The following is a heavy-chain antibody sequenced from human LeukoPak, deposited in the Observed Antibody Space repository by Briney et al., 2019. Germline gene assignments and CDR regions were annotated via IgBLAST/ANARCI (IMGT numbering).Heavy chain of an antibody. CDR3: ARRALELPPGFDY. D-gene: IGHD1-7*01. CDR1: GYSFTSYW. V-gene: IGHV5-51*01. J-gene: IGHJ4*02. CDR2: IYPGDSDT. Sequence: GESLQISCQGSGYSFTSYWIGWVRQMPGKGLEWMGIIYPGDSDTRYSPSFQGQVTISADKSISTAYLQWSSLKASDTAMYYCARRALELPPGFDYWGQGTLVTVSS.